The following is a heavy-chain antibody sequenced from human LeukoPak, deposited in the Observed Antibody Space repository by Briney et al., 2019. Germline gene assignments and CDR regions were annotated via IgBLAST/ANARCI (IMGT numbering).Heavy chain of an antibody. D-gene: IGHD3-10*01. Sequence: SQTLSLTCTVSGGSISSGGYYWSWIRQPPGKGLEWIGYIYHSGSTYYNPSLKSRVTISLDTSKNQFSLNLSSVTAADTAVYYCARGGDRSDAIDIWGQGTMVTVSS. CDR1: GGSISSGGYY. CDR3: ARGGDRSDAIDI. CDR2: IYHSGST. V-gene: IGHV4-30-2*01. J-gene: IGHJ3*02.